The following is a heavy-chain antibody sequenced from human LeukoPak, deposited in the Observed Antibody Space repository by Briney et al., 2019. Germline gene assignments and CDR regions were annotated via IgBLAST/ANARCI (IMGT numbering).Heavy chain of an antibody. V-gene: IGHV4-30-2*01. J-gene: IGHJ3*02. CDR3: ARAKGFGELVAFDI. Sequence: KPSETRSLTCTVSGGSISSGGYSWSWIRQPPGKGLEWIGYIYHSGSTYYNPSLKSRVTISVDRSKNQFSLKLSSVTAADTAVYYCARAKGFGELVAFDIWGQGTMVTVSS. CDR2: IYHSGST. D-gene: IGHD3-10*01. CDR1: GGSISSGGYS.